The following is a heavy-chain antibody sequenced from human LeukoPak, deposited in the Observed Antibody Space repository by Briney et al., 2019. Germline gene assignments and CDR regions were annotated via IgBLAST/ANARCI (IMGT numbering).Heavy chain of an antibody. D-gene: IGHD3-3*01. CDR2: INPNSGGT. J-gene: IGHJ4*02. CDR1: GDTFTGYY. CDR3: ARSPGADDFWSGYYTPYQIDY. V-gene: IGHV1-2*02. Sequence: ASVKVSCKASGDTFTGYYMHWVRQAPGQGLEWMGWINPNSGGTNYAQKFQGRVTMTGDTSISTAYMELSRLRSDDTAVYYCARSPGADDFWSGYYTPYQIDYWGQGTLVTVSS.